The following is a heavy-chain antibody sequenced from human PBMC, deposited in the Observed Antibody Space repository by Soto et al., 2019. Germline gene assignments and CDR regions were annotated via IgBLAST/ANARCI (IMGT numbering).Heavy chain of an antibody. J-gene: IGHJ4*02. Sequence: SETLSLTCAVYGGSFSGYYLSWIRQPPGKGLEWIGEVSHSGSTKYNPSLKTRVTISVDTSKNQFSLKLSSVTAADTAVYYCARGDVLTGYQYWGQGALVTVSS. CDR2: VSHSGST. D-gene: IGHD3-9*01. CDR3: ARGDVLTGYQY. CDR1: GGSFSGYY. V-gene: IGHV4-34*01.